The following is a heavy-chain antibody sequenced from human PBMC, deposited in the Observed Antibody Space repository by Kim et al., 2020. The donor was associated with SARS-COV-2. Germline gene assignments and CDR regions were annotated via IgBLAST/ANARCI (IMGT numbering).Heavy chain of an antibody. J-gene: IGHJ4*01. D-gene: IGHD5-18*01. CDR1: GYTFTNYG. V-gene: IGHV1-18*01. CDR3: SRDPHSYMYGSKLNFDS. CDR2: ISAYNGDT. Sequence: ASVKVSCKASGYTFTNYGISWVRQAPGHGLEWMGWISAYNGDTNYAPKLQGRVTLTTDTSTTTAYMEVRSLRSDDTALYYCSRDPHSYMYGSKLNFDSCG.